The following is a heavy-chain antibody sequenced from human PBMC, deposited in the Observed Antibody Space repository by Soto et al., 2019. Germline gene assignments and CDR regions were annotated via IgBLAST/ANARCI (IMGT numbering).Heavy chain of an antibody. Sequence: ASVKVSFKVSGYTLTELSMHWVRQAPGKGLEWMGGFDPEDGETIYAQKFQGRVTMTEDTSTDTAYMELSSLRSEDTAVYYCATVLTGYYTLYFDYWGQGTLVTVSS. J-gene: IGHJ4*02. CDR1: GYTLTELS. D-gene: IGHD3-9*01. V-gene: IGHV1-24*01. CDR3: ATVLTGYYTLYFDY. CDR2: FDPEDGET.